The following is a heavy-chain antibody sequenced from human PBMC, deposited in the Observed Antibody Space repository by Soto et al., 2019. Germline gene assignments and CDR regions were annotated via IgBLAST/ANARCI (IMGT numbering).Heavy chain of an antibody. V-gene: IGHV2-5*02. D-gene: IGHD6-19*01. CDR3: AHRPGGYMSGWDNGYFDY. J-gene: IGHJ4*02. Sequence: QITLDESGPPLVKPTQTLTLTCTFSGFSFSTSQVGVGWIRQPPGKAQEWLGLIYWDDDKRYSPSLRSRLTITKDTSKNQVVLTMTNMDPLDTATYYCAHRPGGYMSGWDNGYFDYWGRGALVTVSS. CDR2: IYWDDDK. CDR1: GFSFSTSQVG.